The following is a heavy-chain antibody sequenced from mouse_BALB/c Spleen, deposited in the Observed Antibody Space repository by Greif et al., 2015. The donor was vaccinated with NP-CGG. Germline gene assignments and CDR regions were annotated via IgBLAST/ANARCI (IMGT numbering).Heavy chain of an antibody. CDR1: GFTFSDYG. Sequence: EVMLVVSGGGLVQPGGSRKLSCAASGFTFSDYGMAWVRQAPGKGPAWVAFISNLAYSTYYADTVTGRFTISRENAKNTLFLEMSSLRSEDTAMYYCARDYYGSSYWYFDVWGAGTTVTVSS. D-gene: IGHD1-1*01. CDR3: ARDYYGSSYWYFDV. V-gene: IGHV5-15*02. J-gene: IGHJ1*01. CDR2: ISNLAYST.